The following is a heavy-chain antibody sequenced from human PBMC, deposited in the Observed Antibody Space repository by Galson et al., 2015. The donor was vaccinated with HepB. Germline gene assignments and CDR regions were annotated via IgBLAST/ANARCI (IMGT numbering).Heavy chain of an antibody. D-gene: IGHD3-10*01. V-gene: IGHV4-39*01. CDR1: GGSVRTHEDF. Sequence: SETLSLTCSVSGGSVRTHEDFWGWVRQPPGKGLEWIGMIFYSGNTNYNPSLKSRVSISVDTSKNQLSLSLTSVTAADTGGYYCARGRPNWRLRAFEIGGTGTMATVSS. CDR3: ARGRPNWRLRAFEI. CDR2: IFYSGNT. J-gene: IGHJ3*02.